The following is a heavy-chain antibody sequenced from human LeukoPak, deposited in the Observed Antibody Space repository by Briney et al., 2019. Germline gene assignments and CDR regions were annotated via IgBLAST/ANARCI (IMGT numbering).Heavy chain of an antibody. CDR2: INNDGSST. CDR3: ACYGIAPPY. Sequence: GGSLRLSCAASGFTFSSYWMHWVRHAPGKGLVWVSRINNDGSSTSYADSVKGRFTISRDNAKNTLYLQMNSLRTEDTAVYYCACYGIAPPYWGQGTLVTVSS. CDR1: GFTFSSYW. V-gene: IGHV3-74*01. J-gene: IGHJ4*02. D-gene: IGHD2-15*01.